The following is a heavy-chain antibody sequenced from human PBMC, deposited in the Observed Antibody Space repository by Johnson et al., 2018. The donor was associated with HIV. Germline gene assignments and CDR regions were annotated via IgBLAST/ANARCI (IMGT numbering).Heavy chain of an antibody. J-gene: IGHJ3*02. Sequence: QVQLVESGGGLVQPGGSLRLSCAASGFTFSSYAMHWVRQAPGKGLEWVAVISYDGSNKYYADSVKGRFTISRDNSKNTLYLQMNSLRAEDTAVYYCARPRTGSDAFDIWGQGTMVTVS. CDR3: ARPRTGSDAFDI. V-gene: IGHV3-30-3*01. CDR2: ISYDGSNK. D-gene: IGHD7-27*01. CDR1: GFTFSSYA.